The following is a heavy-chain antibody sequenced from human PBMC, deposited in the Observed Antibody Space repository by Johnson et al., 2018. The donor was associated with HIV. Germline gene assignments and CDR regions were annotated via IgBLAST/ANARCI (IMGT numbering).Heavy chain of an antibody. CDR1: GFTFDDFG. D-gene: IGHD3-22*01. V-gene: IGHV3-23*04. Sequence: VQLVESGGGVVRPGGSLRLSCVASGFTFDDFGMGWVRQAPGKGLEWVSAISGSGGSTYYADSVKGRFTISRDTSKNTLYLQMNSRRAEDTAVYYCAKDLRRTAYYYDSSGYKPDAFDIWGQGTMVTVSS. CDR3: AKDLRRTAYYYDSSGYKPDAFDI. J-gene: IGHJ3*02. CDR2: ISGSGGST.